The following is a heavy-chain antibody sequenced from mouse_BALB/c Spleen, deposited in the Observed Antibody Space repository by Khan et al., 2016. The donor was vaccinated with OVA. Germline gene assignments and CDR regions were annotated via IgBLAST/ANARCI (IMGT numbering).Heavy chain of an antibody. CDR3: TRIYRSDFDY. CDR1: GYSFTGYF. J-gene: IGHJ2*01. CDR2: INPHIGET. D-gene: IGHD1-1*01. V-gene: IGHV1-20*02. Sequence: IQLVQSGPELVRPGASVKISCKASGYSFTGYFMNCVMQSHGKSLEWIGRINPHIGETFYNQRFKDKATLTVDESSSTAHMELRSLASEDSAVYYCTRIYRSDFDYWGQGTTLTVSS.